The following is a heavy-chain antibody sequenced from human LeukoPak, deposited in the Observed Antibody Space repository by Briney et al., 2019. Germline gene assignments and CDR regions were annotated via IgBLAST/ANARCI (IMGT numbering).Heavy chain of an antibody. V-gene: IGHV3-48*04. D-gene: IGHD3-3*01. J-gene: IGHJ4*02. Sequence: GALRLSCAASGFTFSTYGMTWVRQAPGKGLEWVSYISSSGSTIHFADSVKGRFTISRDNAKNSLYLQMNSLRAEDTAVYYCAKAGNGFGFDYWGQGTLVTVSS. CDR1: GFTFSTYG. CDR2: ISSSGSTI. CDR3: AKAGNGFGFDY.